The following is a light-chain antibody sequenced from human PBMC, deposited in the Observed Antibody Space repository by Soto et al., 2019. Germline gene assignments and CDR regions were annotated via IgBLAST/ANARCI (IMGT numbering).Light chain of an antibody. CDR2: EDS. Sequence: QSALTQPPSASGSPGQSVTIPCTGSTGATSGHKYVAWYQHHPGEVPKLLIYEDSKRPSGVPDRFSASRAGNTASLTVSGLQSDDEALYYCSSHIDMDNSVTFGGGTKLTVL. V-gene: IGLV2-8*01. J-gene: IGLJ2*01. CDR1: TGATSGHKY. CDR3: SSHIDMDNSVT.